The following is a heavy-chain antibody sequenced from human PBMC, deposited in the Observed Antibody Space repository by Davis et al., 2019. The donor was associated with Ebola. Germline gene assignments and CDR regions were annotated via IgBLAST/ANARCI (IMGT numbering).Heavy chain of an antibody. CDR3: ARGAVRGVTRVCWFDP. CDR2: INHSGST. Sequence: PSETLSLTCAVYGGSFSGYYWSWIRQPPGKGLEWIGEINHSGSTNYNPSLKSRVTISVDTSKNQFSLKLSSVTAADTAVYYCARGAVRGVTRVCWFDPWGQGTLVTVSS. V-gene: IGHV4-34*01. CDR1: GGSFSGYY. D-gene: IGHD3-10*01. J-gene: IGHJ5*02.